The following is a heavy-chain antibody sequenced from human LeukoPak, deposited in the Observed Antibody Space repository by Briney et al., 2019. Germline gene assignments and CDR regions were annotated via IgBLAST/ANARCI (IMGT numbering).Heavy chain of an antibody. J-gene: IGHJ5*02. V-gene: IGHV3-11*01. CDR2: INIGGTNT. CDR3: ATDGAGFDT. Sequence: KPGGSLRLSCAASGFTFSDYYMSWIRQAPGKGLEWVSYINIGGTNTHYADSVEGRFTISRDNAKKSLYLEMNNLRAEDTAVYYCATDGAGFDTWGQGTLVTVSS. CDR1: GFTFSDYY.